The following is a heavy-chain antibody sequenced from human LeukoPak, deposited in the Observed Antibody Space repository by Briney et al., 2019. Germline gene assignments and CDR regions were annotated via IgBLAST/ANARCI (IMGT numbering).Heavy chain of an antibody. D-gene: IGHD4-11*01. Sequence: PGGSLGPPWPPPESPFVAFAVNGARQPPGRGRGGAPVIVGKGVKIAYADSVKGRFTISRDNSKSTLYLQMTNLRGEDTAVYYCAKTSSPDDTNFLLPIHFFYSYMDVWGKGTTVTVSS. J-gene: IGHJ6*04. V-gene: IGHV3-9*01. CDR3: AKTSSPDDTNFLLPIHFFYSYMDV. CDR1: ESPFVAFA. CDR2: IVGKGVKI.